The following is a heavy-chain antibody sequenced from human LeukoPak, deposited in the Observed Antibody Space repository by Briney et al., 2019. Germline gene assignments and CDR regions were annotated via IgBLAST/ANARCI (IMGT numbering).Heavy chain of an antibody. Sequence: SETLSLTCAVYGGSFSGYYWSWIRQPPGKGLEWIGEINHSGSTNYNPSLKSRVTISVDTSKNQFSLKLSSVTAADTAVYYCAREVTYYYGSGSYWLDYYYMDVWGKGTTVTISS. D-gene: IGHD3-10*01. V-gene: IGHV4-34*01. CDR3: AREVTYYYGSGSYWLDYYYMDV. CDR2: INHSGST. J-gene: IGHJ6*03. CDR1: GGSFSGYY.